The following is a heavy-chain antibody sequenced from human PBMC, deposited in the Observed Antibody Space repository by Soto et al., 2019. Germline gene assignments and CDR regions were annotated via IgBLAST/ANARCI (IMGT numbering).Heavy chain of an antibody. CDR1: GGNFITFA. V-gene: IGHV1-69*01. J-gene: IGHJ6*02. D-gene: IGHD7-27*01. Sequence: QVELVQSGAEVKKPGSSVKVSCKASGGNFITFAISWVRQAPGQGLEWMGEIIPISSTTKSAQKFKDRVTISADGSSSTVHMELRSLKSEDTAIYFCAKKLGIDPFGSYGLDVWGQGTTVTVSS. CDR2: IIPISSTT. CDR3: AKKLGIDPFGSYGLDV.